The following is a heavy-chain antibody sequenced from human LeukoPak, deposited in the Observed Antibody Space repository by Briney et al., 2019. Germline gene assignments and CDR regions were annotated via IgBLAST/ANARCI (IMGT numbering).Heavy chain of an antibody. D-gene: IGHD3-22*01. CDR2: IIPILGIA. CDR3: ARDGYYYDSSGYFDHFQH. CDR1: GGTFSSYA. J-gene: IGHJ1*01. Sequence: GASVKVSCKASGGTFSSYAISWVRQAPGQGLEWMGRIIPILGIANYAQKFQGRVTITADKSTSTAYMELSSLRSEDTAVYYCARDGYYYDSSGYFDHFQHWGQGTLVTVSS. V-gene: IGHV1-69*04.